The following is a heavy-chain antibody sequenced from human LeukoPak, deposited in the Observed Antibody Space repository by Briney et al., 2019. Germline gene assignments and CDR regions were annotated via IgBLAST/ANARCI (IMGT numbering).Heavy chain of an antibody. J-gene: IGHJ4*02. V-gene: IGHV3-66*01. D-gene: IGHD3-16*01. CDR1: GFSVSDNY. CDR3: AKDRRNVYFDY. Sequence: PGGSLRLSCAASGFSVSDNYMSWVRQAPGKRPEWVSLIYNDGSAAYADSVKGRFTISKDNSRNTLYLEMNSLRAEDTAVYYCAKDRRNVYFDYWGQGTLVTVSS. CDR2: IYNDGSA.